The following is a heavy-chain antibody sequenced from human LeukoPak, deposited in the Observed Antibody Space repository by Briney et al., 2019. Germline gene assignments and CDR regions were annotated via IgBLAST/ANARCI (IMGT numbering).Heavy chain of an antibody. CDR1: GGSFSGYY. Sequence: KPSETLSLTCAVYGGSFSGYYWTWIRQSPGKGLEWIGEIHHSGGANYNPSLKSRVTISVDTSKNQFSLKMSSVTAADTAVYYCAGVDSGRVSWGQGTLVTVSS. V-gene: IGHV4-34*01. J-gene: IGHJ5*02. CDR2: IHHSGGA. CDR3: AGVDSGRVS. D-gene: IGHD3-10*01.